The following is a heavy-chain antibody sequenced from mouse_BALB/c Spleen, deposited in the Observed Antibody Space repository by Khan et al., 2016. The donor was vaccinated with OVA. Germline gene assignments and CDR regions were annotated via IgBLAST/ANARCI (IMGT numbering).Heavy chain of an antibody. J-gene: IGHJ4*01. CDR3: ARAYYANYREAIDY. Sequence: VKLLESGPGLVAPSQSLSITCTVSGFSLTGYGVNWVRQPPGKGLEWLGMIWGDGSTDYNSGIKSRLSITKDNSKSQVFLKMNSLQTDDTARYYCARAYYANYREAIDYWGQGNSVTVSS. CDR1: GFSLTGYG. V-gene: IGHV2-6-7*01. CDR2: IWGDGST. D-gene: IGHD2-10*01.